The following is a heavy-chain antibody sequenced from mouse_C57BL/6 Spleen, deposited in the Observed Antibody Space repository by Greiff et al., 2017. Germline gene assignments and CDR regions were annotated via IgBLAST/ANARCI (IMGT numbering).Heavy chain of an antibody. J-gene: IGHJ1*03. D-gene: IGHD1-1*01. CDR3: ASYYYGSSDGYFDV. CDR1: GYTFTSYD. V-gene: IGHV1-85*01. CDR2: SYPKDGST. Sequence: VQLQESGPELVKPGASVKLSCTASGYTFTSYDINWVKQRPGQGLEWIGASYPKDGSTKYNEKFKGKATLTVDISSSTAYMELDSLTSEDSAVYFCASYYYGSSDGYFDVWGTGTTVTVSS.